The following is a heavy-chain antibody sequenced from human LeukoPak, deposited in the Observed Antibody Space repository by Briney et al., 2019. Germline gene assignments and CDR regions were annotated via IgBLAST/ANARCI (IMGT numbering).Heavy chain of an antibody. Sequence: SETLSLTCTVSGGSISSGDYYWSWIRQPPGKGLEWIGEINHSGSTNYNPSLKSRVTISVDTSKNQFSLKLSSVTAADTAVYYCARRREMATITGYYYGMDVWGQGTTVTVSS. J-gene: IGHJ6*02. V-gene: IGHV4-34*01. CDR1: GGSISSGDYY. D-gene: IGHD5-24*01. CDR3: ARRREMATITGYYYGMDV. CDR2: INHSGST.